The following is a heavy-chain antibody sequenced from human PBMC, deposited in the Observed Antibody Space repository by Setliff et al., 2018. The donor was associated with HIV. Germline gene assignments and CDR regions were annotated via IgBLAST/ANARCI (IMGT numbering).Heavy chain of an antibody. CDR3: ARLPDIDSWPFDY. V-gene: IGHV4-61*02. Sequence: SETLSLTCTVSGGSISSDSYYWSWIRQPAGKTLEWIGRIYFSGRTNYNPSLKSRVTISIDTSKNQLSLKLSSVTAADTAVYYRARLPDIDSWPFDYWAQGTLVTVSS. CDR1: GGSISSDSYY. J-gene: IGHJ4*02. D-gene: IGHD6-13*01. CDR2: IYFSGRT.